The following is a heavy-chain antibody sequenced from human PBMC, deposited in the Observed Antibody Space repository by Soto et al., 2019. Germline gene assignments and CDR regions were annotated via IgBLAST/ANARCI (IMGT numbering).Heavy chain of an antibody. V-gene: IGHV1-69*13. CDR1: GGTFSSYA. CDR2: IIPIFGTA. D-gene: IGHD2-15*01. CDR3: ARVIKRYCSGGSCTYYFDY. J-gene: IGHJ4*02. Sequence: SVKVSCKASGGTFSSYAISLVRQAPGQELEWMGGIIPIFGTANYAQKFQGRVTITADESTSTAYMELSSLRSEDTAVYYCARVIKRYCSGGSCTYYFDYWGQGTLVTVSS.